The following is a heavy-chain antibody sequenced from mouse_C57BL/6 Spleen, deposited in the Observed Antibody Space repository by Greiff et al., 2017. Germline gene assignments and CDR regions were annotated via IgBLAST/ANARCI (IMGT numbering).Heavy chain of an antibody. CDR2: IYPGDGDT. CDR1: GYAFSSSW. V-gene: IGHV1-82*01. CDR3: ARSHYYCSRGYFDD. D-gene: IGHD1-1*01. Sequence: QVQLQQSGPELVKPGASVKISCKASGYAFSSSWMHWVKQRPGKGLEWIGRIYPGDGDTNYNGKFKGKATLTADKSSSTAYLQLSSLPSEDSAVYFCARSHYYCSRGYFDDWGKGITLTVAS. J-gene: IGHJ2*01.